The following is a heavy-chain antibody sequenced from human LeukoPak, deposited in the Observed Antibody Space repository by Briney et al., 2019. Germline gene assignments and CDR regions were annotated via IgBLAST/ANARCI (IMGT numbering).Heavy chain of an antibody. CDR2: ISSTTTRI. V-gene: IGHV3-48*01. CDR3: VRGHYYDSSGYWGFDY. Sequence: GGSLRLSCAASGFTFSSYSMNWVRQAPGKGLEWVSYISSTTTRIYYADSVKGRFTISRDNAKNLLYLQMSSLRAEDTAVYYCVRGHYYDSSGYWGFDYWGQGTLVTVSS. J-gene: IGHJ4*02. CDR1: GFTFSSYS. D-gene: IGHD3-22*01.